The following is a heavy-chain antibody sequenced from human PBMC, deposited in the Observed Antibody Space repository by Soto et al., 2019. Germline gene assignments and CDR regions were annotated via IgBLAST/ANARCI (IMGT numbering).Heavy chain of an antibody. D-gene: IGHD1-26*01. Sequence: QVQLQESGPGLVKPSQTLSLTCTVSGDSISSGDYYWSWIRQPPGKGLEWIGYIYYSGSTYYNPSLKSRVTTSVDTSKNQFSLKLSSVTAADTAVYYCARDRGVGATTDYWGQGTLVTVSS. CDR2: IYYSGST. V-gene: IGHV4-30-4*01. J-gene: IGHJ4*02. CDR3: ARDRGVGATTDY. CDR1: GDSISSGDYY.